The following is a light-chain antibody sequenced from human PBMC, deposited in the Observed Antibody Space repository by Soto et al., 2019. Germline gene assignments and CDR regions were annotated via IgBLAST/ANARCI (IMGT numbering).Light chain of an antibody. V-gene: IGKV1-39*01. CDR3: QQLNSFPIT. CDR2: AAS. Sequence: DIHMTHSASSLSASVVDIVTITCQASQYISKYLNWYQQKPGKAPKLLIYAASSLQSGVPSRFSGSGSGTDFTLTISSLQPEDFATYYCQQLNSFPITFGQGTRLEI. CDR1: QYISKY. J-gene: IGKJ5*01.